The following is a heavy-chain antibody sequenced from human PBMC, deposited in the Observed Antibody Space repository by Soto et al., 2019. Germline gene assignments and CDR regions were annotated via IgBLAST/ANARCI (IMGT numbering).Heavy chain of an antibody. D-gene: IGHD6-19*01. CDR1: GFTVSSNY. Sequence: EVQLVESGGGLIQPGGSLRLSCAASGFTVSSNYMSWVRQAPGKELEWVSVIYSGGSTYYADSVKGRFTISRDNSKNTLYLQMNSLRAEDTAVDYCATTTSAHSSGWYRMDVCGQGTTVTVSS. J-gene: IGHJ6*02. CDR3: ATTTSAHSSGWYRMDV. V-gene: IGHV3-53*01. CDR2: IYSGGST.